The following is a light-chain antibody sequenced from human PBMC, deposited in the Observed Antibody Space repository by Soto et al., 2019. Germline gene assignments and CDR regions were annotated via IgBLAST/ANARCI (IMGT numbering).Light chain of an antibody. J-gene: IGLJ7*01. Sequence: TQPASVSGSPGQSITISCTGTRSDVGGYSYVSWYQQHPGKTPKLMIYEVIRRPSGISNRFSGSKSGNTASLTISTLQAEDEAEYYCSSYTTSSTVVFGGGTQLTVL. CDR3: SSYTTSSTVV. V-gene: IGLV2-14*01. CDR1: RSDVGGYSY. CDR2: EVI.